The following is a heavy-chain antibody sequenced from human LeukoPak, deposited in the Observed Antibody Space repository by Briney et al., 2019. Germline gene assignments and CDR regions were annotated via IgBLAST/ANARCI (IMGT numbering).Heavy chain of an antibody. Sequence: SETLSLTCTVSGGSISSYYWSWIRQPPGKGLEWIGYIYYCGSTNYNPSLKSRVTISVDTSKNQFSLQQSSVTAADTAVYYCARARLQNWFDPWGQGTLVTVSS. D-gene: IGHD4-11*01. V-gene: IGHV4-59*08. CDR2: IYYCGST. CDR1: GGSISSYY. J-gene: IGHJ5*02. CDR3: ARARLQNWFDP.